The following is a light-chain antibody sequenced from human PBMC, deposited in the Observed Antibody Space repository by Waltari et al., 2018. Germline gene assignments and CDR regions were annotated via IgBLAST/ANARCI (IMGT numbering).Light chain of an antibody. J-gene: IGLJ2*01. CDR3: CSYAGSLTVV. CDR1: SGDVGSYDL. V-gene: IGLV2-23*01. Sequence: QSALTQPASVSGSPGQSITISCSGTSGDVGSYDLVSWYQQHPGKGPKLMIYEGTKRPSGVSNRFSGSKSGNTASLTISGLQAEDEADYYCCSYAGSLTVVFGGGTKLTVL. CDR2: EGT.